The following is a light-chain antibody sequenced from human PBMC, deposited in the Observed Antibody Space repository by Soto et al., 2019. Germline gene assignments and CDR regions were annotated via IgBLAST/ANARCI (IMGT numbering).Light chain of an antibody. CDR2: INS. CDR3: AAWDDRLRGPV. CDR1: SSNIESNT. Sequence: QSVLTQPPSASGTPGQRVTMSCSGYSSNIESNTVNWYQQLPGTAPKLLIYINSQRPSGVPHRFSGSKSGTSAALAINGLQAEDEDDYYCAAWDDRLRGPVFGGGTKLTVL. V-gene: IGLV1-44*01. J-gene: IGLJ3*02.